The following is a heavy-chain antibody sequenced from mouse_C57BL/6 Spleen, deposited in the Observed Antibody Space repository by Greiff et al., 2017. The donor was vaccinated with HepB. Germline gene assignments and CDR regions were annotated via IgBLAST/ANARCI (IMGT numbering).Heavy chain of an antibody. Sequence: EVKLVESGEGLVKPGGSLKLSCAASGFTFSSYAMSWVRQTPEKRLEWVAYISSGGDYIYYADTVMGRFTISRDNARNTLYLQMSSLKSEDTAMYYCTRDGGLRRGRLFAYWGQGTLVTVSA. CDR1: GFTFSSYA. J-gene: IGHJ3*01. CDR3: TRDGGLRRGRLFAY. CDR2: ISSGGDYI. V-gene: IGHV5-9-1*02. D-gene: IGHD2-4*01.